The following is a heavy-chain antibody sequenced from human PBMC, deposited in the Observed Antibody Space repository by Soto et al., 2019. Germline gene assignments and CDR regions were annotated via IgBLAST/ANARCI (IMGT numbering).Heavy chain of an antibody. CDR1: GYTFTSYA. J-gene: IGHJ4*02. V-gene: IGHV1-3*01. CDR2: INAGNGNT. Sequence: ASVKVSCKASGYTFTSYAMHWVRQAPGQRLEWMGWINAGNGNTKYSQKFQGRVTITRDTSASTAYMELSSLRSEDTAVYYCARVRMGRSLEWGPFDYWGQGTLVTVSS. D-gene: IGHD3-3*01. CDR3: ARVRMGRSLEWGPFDY.